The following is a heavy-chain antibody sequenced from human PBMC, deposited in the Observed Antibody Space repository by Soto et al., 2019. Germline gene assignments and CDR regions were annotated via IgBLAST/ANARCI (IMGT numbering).Heavy chain of an antibody. CDR3: ARGRYGDY. CDR1: GYAFTTYG. V-gene: IGHV1-18*01. Sequence: QVHLVQSGAEVKKPGASVKVSCKGSGYAFTTYGITWVRQAPGQGLEWMGWISAHNGNTNYAQKLQGRVTVTRDTSTSTAYMELMSLGSDDTAVYYCARGRYGDYWGQGALVNVSS. CDR2: ISAHNGNT. J-gene: IGHJ4*02. D-gene: IGHD1-1*01.